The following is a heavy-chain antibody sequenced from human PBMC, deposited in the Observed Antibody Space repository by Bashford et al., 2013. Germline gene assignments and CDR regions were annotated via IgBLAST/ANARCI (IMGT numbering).Heavy chain of an antibody. D-gene: IGHD5-18*01. V-gene: IGHV4-34*01. CDR2: IHASEII. CDR3: ARVQDTVMDV. Sequence: SETLSLTCAVQGGSFSTWYWAWIRQPPGKGLEWIGEIHASEIINTNPSLESRVTISLDASKNQFSLKLGSVAVADTAVYYCARVQDTVMDVWGQGTLVTVSS. CDR1: GGSFSTWY. J-gene: IGHJ4*02.